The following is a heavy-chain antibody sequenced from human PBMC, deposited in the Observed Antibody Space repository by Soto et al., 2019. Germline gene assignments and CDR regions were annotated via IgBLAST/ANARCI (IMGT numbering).Heavy chain of an antibody. CDR1: GFTFSDYY. CDR3: ARDLGYYDSSGYFDY. CDR2: ISTSDSI. Sequence: LRLSCAASGFTFSDYYMSWIRQAPGKGLEWVSYISTSDSIYYADSVKGRFTISRDNAKNSLYLQMNSLRAEDTAVYYCARDLGYYDSSGYFDYWGQGTLVTVSS. D-gene: IGHD3-22*01. J-gene: IGHJ4*02. V-gene: IGHV3-11*01.